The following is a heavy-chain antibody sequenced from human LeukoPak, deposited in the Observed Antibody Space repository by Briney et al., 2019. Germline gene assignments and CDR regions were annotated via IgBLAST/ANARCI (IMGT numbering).Heavy chain of an antibody. Sequence: ASMKVSCKASGYTFTAYYIHLVRQAPGQGLEWVGWISPNSGDTDYAQNFQGRVTMTSDTSISTAFMDLAILRSDDTAIFYCARGHVVSHPSPPEYYFDYWGQGTLVTVSS. D-gene: IGHD2-15*01. CDR3: ARGHVVSHPSPPEYYFDY. V-gene: IGHV1-2*02. CDR1: GYTFTAYY. J-gene: IGHJ4*02. CDR2: ISPNSGDT.